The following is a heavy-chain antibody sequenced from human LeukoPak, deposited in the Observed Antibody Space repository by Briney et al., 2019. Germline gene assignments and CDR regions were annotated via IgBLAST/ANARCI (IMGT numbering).Heavy chain of an antibody. D-gene: IGHD3-3*01. CDR1: GFIVSSNF. CDR2: IYSGGST. Sequence: GGSLRLSCAASGFIVSSNFMNWVRQAPGKGLEWVAVIYSGGSTYYADSVKGRFTTSRDNSKNTVHLQMNSLRAEDTAVYYCASLSHYYDFWSGIDYWGQGTLVTVSS. CDR3: ASLSHYYDFWSGIDY. J-gene: IGHJ4*02. V-gene: IGHV3-53*01.